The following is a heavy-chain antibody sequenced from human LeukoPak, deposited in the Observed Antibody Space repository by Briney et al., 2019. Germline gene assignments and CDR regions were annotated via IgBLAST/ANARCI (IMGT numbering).Heavy chain of an antibody. CDR3: TKEGYSDGFDY. Sequence: GRSLRLSCAASGFTFDDYAMHWVRQAPGKGLEWVSGISWNSGSIGYADSVKGRFTISRDNAKNSLYLQMNSLRAEDMALYYCTKEGYSDGFDYWGQGTLATVSS. CDR2: ISWNSGSI. D-gene: IGHD1-1*01. V-gene: IGHV3-9*03. J-gene: IGHJ4*02. CDR1: GFTFDDYA.